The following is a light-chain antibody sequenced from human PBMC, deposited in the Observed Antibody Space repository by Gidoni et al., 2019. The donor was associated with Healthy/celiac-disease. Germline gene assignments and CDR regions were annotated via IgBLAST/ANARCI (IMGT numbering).Light chain of an antibody. Sequence: EIVLPQSPATLSLSPGERAPLSCRASQSVSSYLAWYHQKPGQAPRLLIYDASNRATGIPARFSGSGSGTDFTLTISSLEPGDFAVYYCQQRSNWITFGQGTRLEIK. J-gene: IGKJ5*01. CDR2: DAS. CDR1: QSVSSY. V-gene: IGKV3-11*01. CDR3: QQRSNWIT.